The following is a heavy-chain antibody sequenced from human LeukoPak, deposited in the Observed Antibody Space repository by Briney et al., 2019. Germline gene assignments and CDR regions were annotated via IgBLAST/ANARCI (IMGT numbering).Heavy chain of an antibody. CDR3: ARRLVDSGASQVSDD. Sequence: PSETLSLTCAVYSGSFSVYYWSWIRQPPGKGLEWIGEINDRGSVNCNPSLKNRVTLSVDTSKNQFSLRLRSVAAADTAVYYCARRLVDSGASQVSDDWGQGTLVTVSS. CDR2: INDRGSV. CDR1: SGSFSVYY. D-gene: IGHD2-15*01. V-gene: IGHV4-34*01. J-gene: IGHJ4*02.